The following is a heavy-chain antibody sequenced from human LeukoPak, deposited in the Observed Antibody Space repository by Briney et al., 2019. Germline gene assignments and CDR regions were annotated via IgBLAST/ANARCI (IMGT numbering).Heavy chain of an antibody. CDR1: GFTFSSYS. V-gene: IGHV3-21*01. Sequence: GGSLRLSCAASGFTFSSYSMNWVRQAPGKGLEWVSSISSSSSYIYYADSVKGRFTISRDNAKNSLYLQVNSLRAEDTAVYYCARVIVATMVRQYYFDYWGQGTLVTVSS. CDR2: ISSSSSYI. D-gene: IGHD5-12*01. J-gene: IGHJ4*02. CDR3: ARVIVATMVRQYYFDY.